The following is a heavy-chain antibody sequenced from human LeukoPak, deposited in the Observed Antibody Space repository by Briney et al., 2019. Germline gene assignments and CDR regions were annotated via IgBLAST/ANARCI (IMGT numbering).Heavy chain of an antibody. D-gene: IGHD6-13*01. Sequence: SETLSLTCTVSGYSISSGYYWGWIRQPPGKGLEWIGSIYHSGSTYYNPSLKSRVTISVDTSKNQFSLKLNSVTAADTAVYYCARDRQLVLWGQGTLVTVSS. CDR3: ARDRQLVL. CDR2: IYHSGST. J-gene: IGHJ4*02. V-gene: IGHV4-38-2*02. CDR1: GYSISSGYY.